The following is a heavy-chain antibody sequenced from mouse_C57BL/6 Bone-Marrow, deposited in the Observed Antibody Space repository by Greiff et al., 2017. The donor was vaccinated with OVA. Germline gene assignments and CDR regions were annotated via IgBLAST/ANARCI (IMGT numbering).Heavy chain of an antibody. CDR1: GYTFTDYE. Sequence: VQLQQSGAELVRPGASVTLSCKASGYTFTDYEMPWVKQTPVHGLEWIGAIDPETGGTAYNQKFKGKAILTADNSSSTAYMELRSLTSEDSSVYYCTRGYSNYYAMDYWGQGTSVTVSS. J-gene: IGHJ4*01. D-gene: IGHD2-5*01. CDR3: TRGYSNYYAMDY. V-gene: IGHV1-15*01. CDR2: IDPETGGT.